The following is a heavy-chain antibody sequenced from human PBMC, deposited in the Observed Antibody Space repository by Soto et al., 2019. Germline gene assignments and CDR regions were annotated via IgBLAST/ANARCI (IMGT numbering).Heavy chain of an antibody. CDR2: IFYSGNT. Sequence: SETLSLTCTVSGGSISSTSYYWGWIRQPPGKGLDWIGNIFYSGNTYYHPSLKSRVTISVGTSKNQFSLKLNSVTAADTAVYYCARARYYDILIRKISYYYGMDVWGQGTTVTVSS. CDR3: ARARYYDILIRKISYYYGMDV. V-gene: IGHV4-39*01. D-gene: IGHD3-9*01. CDR1: GGSISSTSYY. J-gene: IGHJ6*02.